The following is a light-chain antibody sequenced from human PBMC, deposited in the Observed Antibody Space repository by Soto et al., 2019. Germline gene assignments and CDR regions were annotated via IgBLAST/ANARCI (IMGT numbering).Light chain of an antibody. Sequence: DIQMTQSPSTLSASVGDRVTITCRASQSISSWVAWYQQKPGKAPKILIYDASSVESGVPSRFSGSGSGTEFGLTISSLQPEDFATDYGQQYNSYWTFGQGTKVEIK. CDR1: QSISSW. CDR3: QQYNSYWT. V-gene: IGKV1-5*01. J-gene: IGKJ1*01. CDR2: DAS.